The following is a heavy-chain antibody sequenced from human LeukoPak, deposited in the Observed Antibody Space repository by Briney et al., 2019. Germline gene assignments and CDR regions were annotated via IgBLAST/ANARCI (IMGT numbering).Heavy chain of an antibody. D-gene: IGHD3-10*01. Sequence: LGTPFPPLTVSSGALPTSNYFWGWGRQPPRKALGWIGNIFYSGSTYYSPSLKSRVTISLDTSRNQFSLKLNSVTAADTAVYYCAKSNGYGLVDIWGQGTMVTVSS. V-gene: IGHV4-39*07. CDR3: AKSNGYGLVDI. CDR1: SGALPTSNYF. CDR2: IFYSGST. J-gene: IGHJ3*02.